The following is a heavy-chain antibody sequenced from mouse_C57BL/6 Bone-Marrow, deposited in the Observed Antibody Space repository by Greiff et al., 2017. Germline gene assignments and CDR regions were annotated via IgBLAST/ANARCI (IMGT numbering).Heavy chain of an antibody. J-gene: IGHJ4*01. V-gene: IGHV1-7*01. CDR1: GYTFTSYW. CDR3: ATNPPYYYGSSYVDAMDY. CDR2: INPSSGYT. D-gene: IGHD1-1*01. Sequence: QVQLQQSGAELAKPGASVKLSCKASGYTFTSYWMHWVKQRPGQGLEWIGYINPSSGYTKYNQKFKDKATLTADKSSSTAYMQLSSLTYEDSAVYYCATNPPYYYGSSYVDAMDYWGQGTSVTVSS.